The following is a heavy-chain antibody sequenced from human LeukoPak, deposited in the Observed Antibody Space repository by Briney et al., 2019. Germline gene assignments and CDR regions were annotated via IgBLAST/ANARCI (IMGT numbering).Heavy chain of an antibody. CDR3: ARERIDYYGSGSYSIDY. CDR1: GYTFTSYY. V-gene: IGHV1-46*01. D-gene: IGHD3-10*01. Sequence: ASVKVSCKASGYTFTSYYMHWVRQAPGQGLEWMGIINPSGGSTSYAQKFQGRVTMTRDTSTSTVYMELSSLRSEDTAVYYCARERIDYYGSGSYSIDYWGQGTLVTVSS. CDR2: INPSGGST. J-gene: IGHJ4*02.